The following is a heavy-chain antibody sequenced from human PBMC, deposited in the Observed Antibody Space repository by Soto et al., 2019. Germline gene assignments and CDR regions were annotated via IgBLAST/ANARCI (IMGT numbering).Heavy chain of an antibody. Sequence: PSETLSLTCTVSGDSLSTDYWCSWVRQPPGKGLEWIGEIHHSGITNYIQSVRSRVTLSVDKSNNQVSLELTSVAAADTAVYYCARGISYRWVYWGQGILVTVSS. CDR3: ARGISYRWVY. CDR1: GDSLSTDYW. V-gene: IGHV4-4*02. D-gene: IGHD3-16*02. CDR2: IHHSGIT. J-gene: IGHJ4*02.